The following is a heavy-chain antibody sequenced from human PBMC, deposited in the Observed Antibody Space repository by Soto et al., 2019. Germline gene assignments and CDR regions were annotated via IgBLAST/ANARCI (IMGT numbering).Heavy chain of an antibody. Sequence: PSETLSLTCTVSGGSISSYYWSWIRQSAGKGLEWIGRIYNGGNTQYNPSLKSRVTMSADTSKNQFSLRLNSVTAADTAVYYCARDGSDSYGLDVWGQGPTVTVSS. V-gene: IGHV4-4*07. D-gene: IGHD3-10*01. CDR1: GGSISSYY. CDR3: ARDGSDSYGLDV. J-gene: IGHJ6*02. CDR2: IYNGGNT.